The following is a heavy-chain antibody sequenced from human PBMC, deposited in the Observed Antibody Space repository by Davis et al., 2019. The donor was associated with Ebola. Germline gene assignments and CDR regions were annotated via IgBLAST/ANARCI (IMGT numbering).Heavy chain of an antibody. V-gene: IGHV1-46*01. Sequence: AASVKVSCKASGGTFSSYAISWVRQAPGQGLEWMGIINPSGGSTSYAQKFQGRVTMTRDTSASTVYMELSSLRSEDTAVYYCARVGGNTVWDYFDYWGQGTLVTVSS. CDR3: ARVGGNTVWDYFDY. D-gene: IGHD3-16*01. J-gene: IGHJ4*02. CDR1: GGTFSSYA. CDR2: INPSGGST.